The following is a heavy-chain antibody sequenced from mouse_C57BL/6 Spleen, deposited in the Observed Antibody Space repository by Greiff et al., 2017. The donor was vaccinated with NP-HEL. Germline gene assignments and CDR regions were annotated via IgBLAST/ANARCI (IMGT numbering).Heavy chain of an antibody. J-gene: IGHJ3*01. CDR3: ARAYYYGSSYGCAY. V-gene: IGHV1-26*01. CDR1: GYTFTDYY. CDR2: INPNNGGT. Sequence: EVQLQQSGPELVKPGASVKISCKASGYTFTDYYMNWVKQSHGKSLEWIGDINPNNGGTSYNQKFKGKATLTVDKSSSTAYMELRSLTSEDSAVYYCARAYYYGSSYGCAYWGQGTLVTVSA. D-gene: IGHD1-1*01.